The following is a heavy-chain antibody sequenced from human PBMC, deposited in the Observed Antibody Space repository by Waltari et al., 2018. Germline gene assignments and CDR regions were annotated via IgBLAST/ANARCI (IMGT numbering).Heavy chain of an antibody. CDR2: ISYDGSNK. D-gene: IGHD2-2*01. V-gene: IGHV3-30-3*01. Sequence: QVQLVESGGGVVQPGRSLRLSCAASGFTFSSYAMHWVRQAPGKGLEWVAVISYDGSNKYDADSVKGRFTISRDNSKNTLYLQMNSLRAEDTAVYYCAREGRVPAAGGRYFDYWGQGTLVTVSS. CDR1: GFTFSSYA. J-gene: IGHJ4*02. CDR3: AREGRVPAAGGRYFDY.